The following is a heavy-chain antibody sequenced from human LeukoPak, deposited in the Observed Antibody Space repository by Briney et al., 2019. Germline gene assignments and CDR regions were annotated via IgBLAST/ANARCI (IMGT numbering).Heavy chain of an antibody. Sequence: SETLSLTCTVSGGSISGYYWSWIRQPPGKGREWIGYIYHNGGTNYNPSLQSRLTISVDTSKNQFSLKLTSLTAADTAVYYCAKGGKGFPLGLRFDSWGQGTLVSVSS. CDR2: IYHNGGT. CDR3: AKGGKGFPLGLRFDS. V-gene: IGHV4-59*01. CDR1: GGSISGYY. D-gene: IGHD2-21*01. J-gene: IGHJ4*02.